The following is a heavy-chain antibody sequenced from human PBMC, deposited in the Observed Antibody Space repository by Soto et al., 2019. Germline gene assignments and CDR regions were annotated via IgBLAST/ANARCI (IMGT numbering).Heavy chain of an antibody. Sequence: SVKVSCKASGGTFSSYAISWVRQAPGQGLEWMGGIIPIFGTANYAQKFQGRVTITADKSTSTAYMELSSLRSEDTAVYYCARDDGYNSLYFDYLGQGTLVTVSS. CDR1: GGTFSSYA. D-gene: IGHD5-12*01. J-gene: IGHJ4*02. V-gene: IGHV1-69*06. CDR3: ARDDGYNSLYFDY. CDR2: IIPIFGTA.